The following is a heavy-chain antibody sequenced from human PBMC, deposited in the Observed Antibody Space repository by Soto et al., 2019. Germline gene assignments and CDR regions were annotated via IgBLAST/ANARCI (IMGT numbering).Heavy chain of an antibody. CDR2: IIPIFGTA. J-gene: IGHJ4*02. CDR3: ARLGYSYVFDY. Sequence: ASVKVSCKASGGTFSSYAISWVRQAPGQGLEWMGGIIPIFGTANYAQKFQGRVTITADKSTSTAYMELSSLRSEDTAVYYCARLGYSYVFDYWGQGTLVTVSS. CDR1: GGTFSSYA. V-gene: IGHV1-69*06. D-gene: IGHD5-18*01.